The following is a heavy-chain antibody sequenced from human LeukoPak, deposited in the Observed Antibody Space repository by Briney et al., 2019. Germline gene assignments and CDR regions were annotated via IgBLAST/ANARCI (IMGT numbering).Heavy chain of an antibody. CDR1: GFTFSSYD. CDR2: IGTAGDT. J-gene: IGHJ6*03. Sequence: GGSLRLSCAASGFTFSSYDMHWVRQATGKGLEWVSAIGTAGDTYYPGSVKGRFTISRENTKNSLYLQMNSLRAGDTAVYYCARVESSYYYMDVWGKGTTVTVSS. V-gene: IGHV3-13*01. CDR3: ARVESSYYYMDV.